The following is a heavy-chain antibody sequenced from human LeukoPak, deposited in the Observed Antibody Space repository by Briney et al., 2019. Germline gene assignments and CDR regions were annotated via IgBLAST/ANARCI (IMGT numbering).Heavy chain of an antibody. V-gene: IGHV3-53*01. CDR1: GFTVSSNY. J-gene: IGHJ5*02. CDR3: ARTVTTTSDCFDP. D-gene: IGHD4-17*01. CDR2: IYGGGTT. Sequence: GGSLRLSCAVSGFTVSSNYMSWVRQALGKGLEWVSVIYGGGTTYYADSVKGRFTISRDNSKNTLYLQINSLRAEDTAVYYCARTVTTTSDCFDPWGQGTLVTVS.